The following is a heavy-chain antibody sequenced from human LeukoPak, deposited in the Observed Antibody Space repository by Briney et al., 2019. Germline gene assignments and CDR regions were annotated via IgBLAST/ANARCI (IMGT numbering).Heavy chain of an antibody. Sequence: GGSLRLSCAASGFTFDDYAMHWVRQAPGKGLEWVSGISWNSGSIGYADSVKGRFTISRDNAKSTLYLQMNSLRAGDMALYYCTRASGHSSGPVDYWGQGTLVTVSS. CDR1: GFTFDDYA. CDR2: ISWNSGSI. J-gene: IGHJ4*02. V-gene: IGHV3-9*03. CDR3: TRASGHSSGPVDY. D-gene: IGHD1-14*01.